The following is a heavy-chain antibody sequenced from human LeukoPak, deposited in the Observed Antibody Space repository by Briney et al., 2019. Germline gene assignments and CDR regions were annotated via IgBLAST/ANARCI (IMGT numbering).Heavy chain of an antibody. CDR2: INHSGST. CDR1: GGSFSGYY. J-gene: IGHJ4*02. D-gene: IGHD2-8*01. V-gene: IGHV4-34*01. Sequence: SETLSLTCAVYGGSFSGYYWSWLRQPPGKGLEWIGEINHSGSTKYNPSLTSRVTISLDTSKNQFSLKLSSVTAADTAVYYCARGIPRYYVYATLDYFDYWGQGTLVTVSS. CDR3: ARGIPRYYVYATLDYFDY.